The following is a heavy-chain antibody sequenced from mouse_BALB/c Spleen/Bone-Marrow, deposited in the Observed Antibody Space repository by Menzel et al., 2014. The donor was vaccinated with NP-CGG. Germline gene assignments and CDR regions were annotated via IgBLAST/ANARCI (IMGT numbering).Heavy chain of an antibody. V-gene: IGHV1S135*01. CDR1: GYAFTSYN. Sequence: VQLQQSGPELVKPGASVEVSCKASGYAFTSYNMYWVKQSHGKSLEWIGYIDPYNGGTSYNQKFKGKATLTVDKSSSSAYMNLNSLTSEDSAVYYCARIGIGNIGGAYWGQGTLVTVSA. J-gene: IGHJ3*01. CDR2: IDPYNGGT. D-gene: IGHD4-1*01. CDR3: ARIGIGNIGGAY.